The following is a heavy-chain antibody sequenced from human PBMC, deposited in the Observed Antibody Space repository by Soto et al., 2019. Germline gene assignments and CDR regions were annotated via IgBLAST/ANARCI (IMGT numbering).Heavy chain of an antibody. CDR3: ARRYCQLPSGDHYYDSFDMDV. CDR1: DSSKIATIYI. J-gene: IGHJ6*02. D-gene: IGHD3-22*01. CDR2: MFSPGSS. Sequence: PSETLSYTFASLDSSKIATIYIWGWIRQPAGQGLEWVGKMFSPGSSTCSPSLKGRVTYSVVTSKNHFSQRLFSMTASDTAVDDWARRYCQLPSGDHYYDSFDMDVWGQGTPVTVSS. V-gene: IGHV4-39*02.